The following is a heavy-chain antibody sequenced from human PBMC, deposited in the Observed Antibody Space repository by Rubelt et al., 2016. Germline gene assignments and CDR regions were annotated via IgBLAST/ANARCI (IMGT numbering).Heavy chain of an antibody. CDR1: GYTFTSYG. CDR2: ISAYNGNT. Sequence: KASGYTFTSYGISWVRQAPGQGLEWMGWISAYNGNTNYAQKLQGRVTMTTDTSTSTAYMELRSLRSDDTAVYYCARDTDRDGYEEYAFDIWGQGTMVTVSS. D-gene: IGHD5-24*01. J-gene: IGHJ3*02. CDR3: ARDTDRDGYEEYAFDI. V-gene: IGHV1-18*01.